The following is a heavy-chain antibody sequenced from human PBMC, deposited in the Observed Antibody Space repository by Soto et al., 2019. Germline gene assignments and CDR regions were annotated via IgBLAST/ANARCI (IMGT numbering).Heavy chain of an antibody. CDR3: ARLAPIAAADGMDV. CDR2: IYHSGST. J-gene: IGHJ6*02. D-gene: IGHD6-13*01. V-gene: IGHV4-38-2*01. Sequence: LSLPCAVSGYSISSGYYCGCIRQSSGKGLGWIGSIYHSGSTYYNPSLKSRVIISVDTPKNQFSLKVSSVTAADTAVYYCARLAPIAAADGMDVWGQGTTVTVSS. CDR1: GYSISSGYY.